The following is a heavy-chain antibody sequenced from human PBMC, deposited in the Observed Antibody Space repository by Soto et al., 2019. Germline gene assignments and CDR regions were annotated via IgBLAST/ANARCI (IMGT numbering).Heavy chain of an antibody. Sequence: QVQLVQSGAEVKKPGSSVKVSCKASGGTFSSYAISWVRQAPGQGLEWMGGIIPIFGTANYAQKFQGRVTITADESTSTAYTELSSLRSEDTAVYYCARGQSGCSGGSCYSLYGMDVWGQGTTVTVSS. CDR1: GGTFSSYA. V-gene: IGHV1-69*01. J-gene: IGHJ6*02. CDR2: IIPIFGTA. CDR3: ARGQSGCSGGSCYSLYGMDV. D-gene: IGHD2-15*01.